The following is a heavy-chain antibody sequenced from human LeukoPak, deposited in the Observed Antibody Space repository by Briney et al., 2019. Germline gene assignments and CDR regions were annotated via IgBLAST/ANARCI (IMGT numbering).Heavy chain of an antibody. CDR2: IIPIFGTA. Sequence: SVKVSCKASGGTFSSYAISWVRQAPGQGLEWMGRIIPIFGTANYAQKFQGRVTITTDESTSTAYMELSSLRSEDTAVYYCARARKRYSSSGYFDYWGQGTLVTVSS. D-gene: IGHD6-13*01. CDR1: GGTFSSYA. V-gene: IGHV1-69*05. CDR3: ARARKRYSSSGYFDY. J-gene: IGHJ4*02.